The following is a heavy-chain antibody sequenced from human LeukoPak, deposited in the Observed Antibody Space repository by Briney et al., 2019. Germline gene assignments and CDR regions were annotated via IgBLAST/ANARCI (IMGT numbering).Heavy chain of an antibody. D-gene: IGHD6-13*01. J-gene: IGHJ1*01. V-gene: IGHV4-34*01. CDR2: INHSGST. CDR3: ARVLAGAAAAEH. CDR1: GGSFSGYY. Sequence: SETLSLTCAVYGGSFSGYYWSWIRQPPGKGLEWIGEINHSGSTNYNPSLKSRGTISVDTSKNQFSLKLSSVTAADTAVYYCARVLAGAAAAEHWGQGTLVTVSS.